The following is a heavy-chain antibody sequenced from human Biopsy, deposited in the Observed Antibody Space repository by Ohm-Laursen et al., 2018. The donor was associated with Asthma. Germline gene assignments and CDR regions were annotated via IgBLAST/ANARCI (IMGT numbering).Heavy chain of an antibody. J-gene: IGHJ4*02. Sequence: SDTLSLTCIVSPGSINDYYWNWIRQFPGKGLEWIGYVHSTGSTRFNPSLKSQLTIPVDTSVDQVSLKLTSVTAADTAVYYCVRAASTWSQSGPHYFGHWGQGTLVTVSS. CDR2: VHSTGST. CDR3: VRAASTWSQSGPHYFGH. CDR1: PGSINDYY. D-gene: IGHD6-13*01. V-gene: IGHV4-59*07.